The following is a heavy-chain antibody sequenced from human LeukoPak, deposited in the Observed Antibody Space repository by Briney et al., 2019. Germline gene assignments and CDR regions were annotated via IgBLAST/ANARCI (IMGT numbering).Heavy chain of an antibody. V-gene: IGHV4-39*01. CDR2: IYYSVST. CDR3: ARRRYYYDSSGYYYDY. CDR1: GGSISSSSYY. Sequence: SETLSLTCTVSGGSISSSSYYWGWIRQPPGKGLEWIGSIYYSVSTYYNPSLKSRVTISVDTSKNQFALKLSSVTAADTAVYYCARRRYYYDSSGYYYDYWGQGTLVTVSS. J-gene: IGHJ4*02. D-gene: IGHD3-22*01.